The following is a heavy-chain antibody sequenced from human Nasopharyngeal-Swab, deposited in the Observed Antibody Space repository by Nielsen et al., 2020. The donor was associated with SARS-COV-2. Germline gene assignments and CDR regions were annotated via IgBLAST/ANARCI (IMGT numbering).Heavy chain of an antibody. CDR3: ASRGAANDPSTRDLPYSRRTFDL. J-gene: IGHJ2*01. CDR1: GFTVSSSY. Sequence: GESLKISCAASGFTVSSSYMSWVRQAPGKGLEWVSTIHSDGKTYFADSVRGRFSSYRDNYRNTLSLQMNSLRAEDTAVYYCASRGAANDPSTRDLPYSRRTFDLWGRGTLVTVSS. CDR2: IHSDGKT. V-gene: IGHV3-53*01. D-gene: IGHD4-11*01.